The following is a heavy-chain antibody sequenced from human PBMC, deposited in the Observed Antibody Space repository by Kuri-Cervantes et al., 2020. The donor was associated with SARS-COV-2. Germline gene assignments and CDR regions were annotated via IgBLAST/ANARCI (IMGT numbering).Heavy chain of an antibody. CDR1: GGSISSSSYY. J-gene: IGHJ4*02. Sequence: GSLRLSCTVSGGSISSSSYYWCWIRQPPGKGLEWIGSIYDSGSIYDNPSLKSRVTISVDTYKNQFSLKLSSVTAADTAVYYCSRFSPFDFWGQGTLVTVSS. CDR2: IYDSGSI. CDR3: SRFSPFDF. V-gene: IGHV4-39*01.